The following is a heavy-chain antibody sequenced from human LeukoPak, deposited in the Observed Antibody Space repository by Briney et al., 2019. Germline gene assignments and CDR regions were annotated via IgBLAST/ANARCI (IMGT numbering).Heavy chain of an antibody. CDR2: IHPGDSDT. Sequence: GESLKVSCKGSGYTFTSYWIGWVRQMPGKGLEYMGIIHPGDSDTRYSPSFQGHVTISADKSISTAYLQWSSLKASDTAMYYCAILQGKGRSYGYFPFDYWGQGTLVTVSS. V-gene: IGHV5-51*01. CDR3: AILQGKGRSYGYFPFDY. J-gene: IGHJ4*02. CDR1: GYTFTSYW. D-gene: IGHD5-18*01.